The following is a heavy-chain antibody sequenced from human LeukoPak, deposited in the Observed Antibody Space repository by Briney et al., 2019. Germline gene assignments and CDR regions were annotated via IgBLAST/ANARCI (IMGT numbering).Heavy chain of an antibody. V-gene: IGHV3-23*01. CDR3: AKDRSASNWYRADY. J-gene: IGHJ4*02. Sequence: GGSLRLSCTASEFSFGKYAMSWVRQAPGKGLEWVSGISGGGGTTSYADSVKGRFTISRDNSRNTLSLQMNSLGAEDTAVYYCAKDRSASNWYRADYWGQGTLVTVSS. D-gene: IGHD6-13*01. CDR1: EFSFGKYA. CDR2: ISGGGGTT.